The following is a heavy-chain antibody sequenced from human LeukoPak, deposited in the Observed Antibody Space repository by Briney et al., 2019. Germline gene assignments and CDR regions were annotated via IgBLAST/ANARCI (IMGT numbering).Heavy chain of an antibody. CDR2: IRQDGSDK. D-gene: IGHD6-13*01. J-gene: IGHJ4*02. CDR1: GFTFSSYW. V-gene: IGHV3-7*01. CDR3: APPPIAATGN. Sequence: GGSLRLSCAASGFTFSSYWMSWVRQAPGKGLEWVANIRQDGSDKNYVDSVEGRFTISRDNPKRSLYLQMNSLRAEDTAVYYCAPPPIAATGNWGQGTLVTVSS.